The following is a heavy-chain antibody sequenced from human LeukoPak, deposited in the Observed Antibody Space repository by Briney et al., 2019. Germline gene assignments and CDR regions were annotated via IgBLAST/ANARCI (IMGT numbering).Heavy chain of an antibody. V-gene: IGHV4-30-2*01. CDR3: AQGAAADNY. Sequence: SQTLSLTCAVSGGSISSGGYSWSWIRQPPGKGLEWIGYIYHSGSTYYNPSLKSRVTISVDTSKNQFSLKLSSVTAADTAVYYCAQGAAADNYWGQGTLVTVSS. D-gene: IGHD6-13*01. CDR2: IYHSGST. CDR1: GGSISSGGYS. J-gene: IGHJ4*02.